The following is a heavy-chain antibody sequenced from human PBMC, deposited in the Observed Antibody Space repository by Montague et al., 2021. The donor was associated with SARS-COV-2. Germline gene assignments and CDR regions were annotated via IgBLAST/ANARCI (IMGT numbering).Heavy chain of an antibody. V-gene: IGHV4-59*01. D-gene: IGHD5-24*01. J-gene: IGHJ4*02. CDR1: GGSISSYY. CDR3: ARVFPRWLQFDPYFDY. CDR2: IYYSGRT. Sequence: SETLSLTCTVSGGSISSYYWGWIRQPPGKGLEWIGYIYYSGRTNXNPSLKSRVTISVDTSKNQFSLKLSSVTAADTAVYYCARVFPRWLQFDPYFDYWGQGTLVTVSS.